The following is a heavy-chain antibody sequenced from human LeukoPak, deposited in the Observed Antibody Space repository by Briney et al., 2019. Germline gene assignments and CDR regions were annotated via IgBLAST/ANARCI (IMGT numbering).Heavy chain of an antibody. V-gene: IGHV3-11*04. Sequence: GGSLRLSCAASGFTLDFTFSDYYMNWIRQAPGKGLEWVSYISSSGSAIYYADSVKGRLTISRDNAKNSVYLQIHNLRAEDTAVYYCARDLGWLQSDYWGQGTLVTVSS. CDR1: GFTLDFTFSDYY. CDR3: ARDLGWLQSDY. D-gene: IGHD5-24*01. J-gene: IGHJ4*02. CDR2: ISSSGSAI.